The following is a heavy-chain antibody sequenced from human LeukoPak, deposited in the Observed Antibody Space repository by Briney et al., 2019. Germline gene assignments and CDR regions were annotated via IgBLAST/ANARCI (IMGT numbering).Heavy chain of an antibody. J-gene: IGHJ5*02. V-gene: IGHV3-74*01. CDR3: ARDYLGWFDP. CDR2: ISNVGSTT. CDR1: GFTFSSSW. Sequence: GGSLRLSCAASGFTFSSSWMHWVRQAPGKGLVWVSRISNVGSTTNYADSVKGRFTISRDNAKNTLYLQVNSLRAEDTAAYYCARDYLGWFDPWGQGTLVTVSS.